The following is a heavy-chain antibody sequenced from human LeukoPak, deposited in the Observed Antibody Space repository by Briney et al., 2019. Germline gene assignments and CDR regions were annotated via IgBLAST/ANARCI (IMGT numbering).Heavy chain of an antibody. J-gene: IGHJ3*02. Sequence: GGSLRLSCAASGFTFSSYSMNWVRQAPGKGLEWVSSISSSSSYIYYADSVKGRFTISRDNAKNSPYLQMNSLRAEDTAVYYCARVRDGYNYRDAFDIWGQGTMVTVSS. D-gene: IGHD5-24*01. CDR1: GFTFSSYS. CDR3: ARVRDGYNYRDAFDI. CDR2: ISSSSSYI. V-gene: IGHV3-21*01.